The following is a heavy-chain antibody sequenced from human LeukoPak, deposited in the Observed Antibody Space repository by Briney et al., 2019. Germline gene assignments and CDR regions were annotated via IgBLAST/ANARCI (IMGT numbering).Heavy chain of an antibody. CDR3: ARFDSSSWYGGGY. V-gene: IGHV1-2*02. CDR1: GYTFTSYY. Sequence: ASVKVSCKASGYTFTSYYMHWVRQAHGQGLEWMGWINPNSGGTNYAQKFQGRVTMTRDTSISTAYMELSRLRSDDTAVYYCARFDSSSWYGGGYWGQGTLVTVSS. CDR2: INPNSGGT. D-gene: IGHD6-13*01. J-gene: IGHJ4*02.